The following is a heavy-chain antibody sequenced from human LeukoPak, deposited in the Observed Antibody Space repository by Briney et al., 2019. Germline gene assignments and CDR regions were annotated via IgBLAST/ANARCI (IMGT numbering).Heavy chain of an antibody. CDR3: ARVPRIAAAGTDFDY. Sequence: GASVKVSCKASGGTFSSYAISWVRQAPGQGLEWMGRIIPILGIANYAQEFQGRVTITADKSTSTAYMELSSLRSEDTAVYYCARVPRIAAAGTDFDYWGQGTLVTVSS. D-gene: IGHD6-13*01. V-gene: IGHV1-69*04. J-gene: IGHJ4*02. CDR2: IIPILGIA. CDR1: GGTFSSYA.